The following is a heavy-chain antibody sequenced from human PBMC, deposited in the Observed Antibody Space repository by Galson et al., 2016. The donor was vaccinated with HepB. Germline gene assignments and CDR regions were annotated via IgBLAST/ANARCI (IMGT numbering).Heavy chain of an antibody. D-gene: IGHD3-10*01. CDR2: IRSKAYGGTA. CDR3: ARWMRKGVFLVPRH. V-gene: IGHV3-49*03. Sequence: SLRLSCAASGFTFGDYAMSWFRHSPGKGLEWVGFIRSKAYGGTAEYAASVKGRFSISRDDSKSIAYLQMNSLKTEDTAVYYCARWMRKGVFLVPRHWGHGTLVIVSS. CDR1: GFTFGDYA. J-gene: IGHJ4*01.